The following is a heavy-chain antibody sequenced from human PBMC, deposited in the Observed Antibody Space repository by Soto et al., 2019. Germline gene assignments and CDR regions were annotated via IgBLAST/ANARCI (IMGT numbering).Heavy chain of an antibody. Sequence: GGSLRLSCAASGFTFSSYGMHWVRQAPGKGLEWVAVISYDGSNKYYADSVKGRFTISRDNSKNTLYLQMNSLRAEDTAVYYCAKVSRGYYYGMDVWGQGTTVTVSS. CDR3: AKVSRGYYYGMDV. J-gene: IGHJ6*02. CDR1: GFTFSSYG. CDR2: ISYDGSNK. V-gene: IGHV3-30*18. D-gene: IGHD2-2*01.